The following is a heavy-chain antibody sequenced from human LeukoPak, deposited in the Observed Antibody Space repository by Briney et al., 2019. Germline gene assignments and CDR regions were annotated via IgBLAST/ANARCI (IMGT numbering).Heavy chain of an antibody. V-gene: IGHV3-53*01. CDR2: IYSGGST. Sequence: PGGSLRLSCAASGFTVSSNYMSWVRQAPGKGLEWVSVIYSGGSTYYADSVKGGFTISRDNSKNSLYLQMNSLRAEDTAVYYCARAEGDYPGKYYFDYWGQGTLVTVSS. CDR3: ARAEGDYPGKYYFDY. D-gene: IGHD4-17*01. J-gene: IGHJ4*02. CDR1: GFTVSSNY.